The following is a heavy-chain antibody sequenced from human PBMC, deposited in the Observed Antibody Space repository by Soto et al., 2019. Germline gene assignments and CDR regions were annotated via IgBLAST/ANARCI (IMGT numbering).Heavy chain of an antibody. D-gene: IGHD3-16*01. J-gene: IGHJ6*02. CDR2: ISPYTGNT. V-gene: IGHV1-18*01. CDR3: VMVDNYVTPTPQDV. CDR1: GYIFVNYG. Sequence: QVQLVQSGDEVKKPGASVKVSCKASGYIFVNYGIAWVRQAPGQGLEWMGWISPYTGNTHSATKVQGRLTMTTDTSTSTASMDLGSLTSDETAVYYCVMVDNYVTPTPQDVWGQGTTVTVSS.